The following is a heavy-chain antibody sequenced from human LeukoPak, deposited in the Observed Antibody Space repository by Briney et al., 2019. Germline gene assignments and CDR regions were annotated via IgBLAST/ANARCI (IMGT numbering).Heavy chain of an antibody. D-gene: IGHD2-15*01. V-gene: IGHV3-30*02. CDR3: AKVSGSYLPNFDY. CDR2: IRYDGSNK. J-gene: IGHJ4*02. CDR1: GFTFSSYG. Sequence: GGSLRLSCVASGFTFSSYGMQWVRQAPGKGLEWVAFIRYDGSNKYYADSVKGRFTISRDNSKNTLYLQMNSLRAEDTAVYYCAKVSGSYLPNFDYWGQGTLVTVS.